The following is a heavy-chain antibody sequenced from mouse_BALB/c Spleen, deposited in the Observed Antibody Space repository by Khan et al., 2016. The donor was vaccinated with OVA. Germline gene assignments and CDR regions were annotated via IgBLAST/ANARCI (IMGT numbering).Heavy chain of an antibody. V-gene: IGHV3-8*02. Sequence: EVQLQESGPSLVKPSQTLSLTCSVTGDSITSGYWNWIRKFPGNKLEYMGYIIYTGYTYYNPSLQSRISITRHTSKNQDYLQLNSVTGEDTATYYCARSTYRYAFVYWGQGTLVTVSA. D-gene: IGHD2-12*01. CDR2: IIYTGYT. CDR3: ARSTYRYAFVY. J-gene: IGHJ3*01. CDR1: GDSITSGY.